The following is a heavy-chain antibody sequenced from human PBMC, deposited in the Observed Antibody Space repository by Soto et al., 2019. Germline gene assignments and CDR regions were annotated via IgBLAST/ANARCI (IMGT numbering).Heavy chain of an antibody. J-gene: IGHJ5*02. V-gene: IGHV4-31*03. CDR3: ARDLYGDENTNWFDP. CDR2: IYYSGST. CDR1: GGSISSGGYY. D-gene: IGHD4-17*01. Sequence: SETLSLTCTVSGGSISSGGYYWSWIRQHPGKGLEWIGYIYYSGSTYYNPSLKSRVTISVDTSKNQFSLKLSSVTAADTAVYYCARDLYGDENTNWFDPWGQGTLVTVSS.